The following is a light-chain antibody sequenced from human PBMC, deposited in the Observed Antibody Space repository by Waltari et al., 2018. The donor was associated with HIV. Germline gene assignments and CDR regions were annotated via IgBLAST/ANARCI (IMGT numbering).Light chain of an antibody. CDR1: SRDVGGYNY. Sequence: QSALTQPASVSGSPGQSITISCTGTSRDVGGYNYVSWYQHHPGKAPKLMIYDFSTRPSCVSTPFSGSKSGHTASLTISGLQAEDEADYYCNSYTPSSTLHVVFGGGAKLTVL. J-gene: IGLJ2*01. V-gene: IGLV2-14*03. CDR3: NSYTPSSTLHVV. CDR2: DFS.